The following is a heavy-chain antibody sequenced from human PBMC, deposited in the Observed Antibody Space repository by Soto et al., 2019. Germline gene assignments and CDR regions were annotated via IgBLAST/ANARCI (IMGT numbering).Heavy chain of an antibody. CDR2: ISGSGGST. CDR3: AKVDRLAQRYCTNGVCYTALADY. J-gene: IGHJ4*02. CDR1: GFTFSSYA. D-gene: IGHD2-8*01. Sequence: PGGSLRLSCAASGFTFSSYAMSWVRQAPGKGLEWVSAISGSGGSTYYADSVKGRFTISRDNSKNTLYLQMNSLRAEDTAVYYCAKVDRLAQRYCTNGVCYTALADYWGQGTLVTVSS. V-gene: IGHV3-23*01.